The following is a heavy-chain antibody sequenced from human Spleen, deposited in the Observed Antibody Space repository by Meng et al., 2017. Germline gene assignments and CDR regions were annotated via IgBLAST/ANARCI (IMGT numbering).Heavy chain of an antibody. CDR2: IYYSGST. D-gene: IGHD3-9*01. CDR3: ARGHYHILTGFYLHFDY. V-gene: IGHV4-39*02. Sequence: SETLSLTCTVSGGSISSSSYYWGWIRQPPGKGLEWIGSIYYSGSTYYNPSLKSRVTISVDTSQNNLSLKLSSVTAADSAVYYCARGHYHILTGFYLHFDYWGQGTLVTVSS. CDR1: GGSISSSSYY. J-gene: IGHJ4*02.